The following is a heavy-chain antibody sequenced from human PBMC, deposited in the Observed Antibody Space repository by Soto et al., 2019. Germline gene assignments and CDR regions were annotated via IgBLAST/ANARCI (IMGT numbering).Heavy chain of an antibody. CDR3: ARVASTTPRWYFDL. V-gene: IGHV1-18*01. Sequence: QVQLVQSGAEVKKPGASVKVSCKASGYTFTSYGISWVRQAPGQGLEWMGWISAYNGNTHYAQKLQGRVTMTTDTSTSAAYRELRSLRSDDTAVYYCARVASTTPRWYFDLWGRGTLVTVSS. CDR1: GYTFTSYG. CDR2: ISAYNGNT. J-gene: IGHJ2*01. D-gene: IGHD1-1*01.